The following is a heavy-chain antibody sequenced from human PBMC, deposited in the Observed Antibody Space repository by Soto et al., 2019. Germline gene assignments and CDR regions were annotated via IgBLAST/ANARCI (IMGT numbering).Heavy chain of an antibody. D-gene: IGHD3-3*01. Sequence: GGSLRLSCAASGFTFSGYGMHWVRQAPGKGLEWVAVISYHGRNKYYVDSVKGRFTISRDDSKNTLYLQMDSVRADDTAVYYCVKDGSLEVPDVPLEEYYFDVWGQGTLVTVSS. V-gene: IGHV3-30*18. CDR1: GFTFSGYG. J-gene: IGHJ4*02. CDR3: VKDGSLEVPDVPLEEYYFDV. CDR2: ISYHGRNK.